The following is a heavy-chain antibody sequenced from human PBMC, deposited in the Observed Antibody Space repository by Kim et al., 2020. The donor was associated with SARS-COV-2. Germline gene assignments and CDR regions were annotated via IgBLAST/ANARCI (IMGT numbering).Heavy chain of an antibody. D-gene: IGHD1-26*01. J-gene: IGHJ4*02. CDR2: ISSGGSHI. Sequence: GGSLRLSCAASGFSFSSYSTNWVRLAPGKGLEWLSSISSGGSHIYYADSVKGRFTISRDDAKNSLSLQMYSLRADDTAVYYCARVLSVSYLDSWGQGTLVTVSS. CDR3: ARVLSVSYLDS. CDR1: GFSFSSYS. V-gene: IGHV3-21*01.